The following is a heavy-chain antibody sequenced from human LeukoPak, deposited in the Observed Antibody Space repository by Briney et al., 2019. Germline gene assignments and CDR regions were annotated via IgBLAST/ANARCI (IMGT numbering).Heavy chain of an antibody. Sequence: ASVKVSCKASGYTFTSYGISWVRQAPGQGLEWMGWISGYNANTKYAQKLQGRVTMTTDTSTSTAYMELRSLRSDDTAVYYCARDLGNYYGSGSRYYFDYWGQGTLVTVSS. CDR1: GYTFTSYG. CDR2: ISGYNANT. CDR3: ARDLGNYYGSGSRYYFDY. D-gene: IGHD3-10*01. V-gene: IGHV1-18*01. J-gene: IGHJ4*02.